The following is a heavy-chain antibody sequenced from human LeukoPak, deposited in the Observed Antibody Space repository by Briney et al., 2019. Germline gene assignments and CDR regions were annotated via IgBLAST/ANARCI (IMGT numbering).Heavy chain of an antibody. J-gene: IGHJ3*02. D-gene: IGHD1-26*01. CDR2: IYKVGNT. Sequence: PGGSLRLSCAASGFTFSNYWMHWVRQAPGKGLEWVSVIYKVGNTFYADFVKGRFTISRDNSKNTLYLQMNSLRAEDTALYYCARGLVVGGTGVWAFDIWGQGTMVTVSS. CDR3: ARGLVVGGTGVWAFDI. CDR1: GFTFSNYW. V-gene: IGHV3-66*01.